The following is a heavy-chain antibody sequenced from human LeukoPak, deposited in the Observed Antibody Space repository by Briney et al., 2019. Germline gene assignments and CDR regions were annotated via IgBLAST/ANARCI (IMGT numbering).Heavy chain of an antibody. J-gene: IGHJ4*02. CDR3: ARGPATRVYYFDY. CDR2: ISSDGDYI. Sequence: GGSLRPSCAASGFTFNSYSLSWVRQAPGKGLEWVSSISSDGDYIYYADSLKGRFTISRDNAKNSLYLQMNNLRAEDTAVYYCARGPATRVYYFDYWGQGTLVTVSS. CDR1: GFTFNSYS. V-gene: IGHV3-21*01. D-gene: IGHD1-26*01.